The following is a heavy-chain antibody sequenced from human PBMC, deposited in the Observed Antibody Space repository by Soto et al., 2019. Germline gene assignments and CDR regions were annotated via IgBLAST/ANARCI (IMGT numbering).Heavy chain of an antibody. CDR2: VSDSGGNT. Sequence: GGSLRLSCAAPGFTFNSYAMSWVRQAPGKGLEWVSGVSDSGGNTYYADSVKGRFTISRDNSKNTLNLQMNSLRAEDTAVYYCAKSFFSSGSYRHYFDYWGQGTLVTVSS. CDR1: GFTFNSYA. CDR3: AKSFFSSGSYRHYFDY. D-gene: IGHD3-10*01. V-gene: IGHV3-23*01. J-gene: IGHJ4*02.